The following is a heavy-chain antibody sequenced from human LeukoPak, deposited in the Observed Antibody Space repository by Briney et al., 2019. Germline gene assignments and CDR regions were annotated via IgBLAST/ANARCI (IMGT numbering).Heavy chain of an antibody. CDR3: ARELTPHGYYGSGQF. J-gene: IGHJ4*02. CDR2: IYHSGST. CDR1: GYSISSGYY. V-gene: IGHV4-38-2*02. D-gene: IGHD3-10*01. Sequence: PSETLSLTCTVSGYSISSGYYWGWIRQPPGKGLEWIGSIYHSGSTYYNPSLKSRVTISVDTSKNQFSLKLSSVTAADTAVYYCARELTPHGYYGSGQFWGQGTLVTVSS.